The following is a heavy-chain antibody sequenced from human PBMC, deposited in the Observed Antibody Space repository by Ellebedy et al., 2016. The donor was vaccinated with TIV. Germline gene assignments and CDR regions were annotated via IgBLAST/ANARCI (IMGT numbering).Heavy chain of an antibody. CDR3: AKGRSAAVDH. CDR1: GFTFNTYG. Sequence: GESLKISCAASGFTFNTYGMHWVRQAPGKGLEWVAFIRYDGSFKDYADSVKGRFTISRDNSKSTLYLQMSSLRRDDTAVYYCAKGRSAAVDHWGQGTLVTVSS. D-gene: IGHD6-13*01. V-gene: IGHV3-30*02. CDR2: IRYDGSFK. J-gene: IGHJ4*02.